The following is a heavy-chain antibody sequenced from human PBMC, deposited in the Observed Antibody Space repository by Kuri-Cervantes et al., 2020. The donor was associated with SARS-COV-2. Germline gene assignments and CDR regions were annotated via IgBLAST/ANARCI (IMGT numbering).Heavy chain of an antibody. Sequence: LSLTCTASGFIFSDYYMTWIRQAPGKGLEWVSNIGPSGTTKYYADSVKGRFTISRDNAKNSLYLQMNSLRAEDTAVYYCARGDRRDYCSSTSCYDAFDIWGQGTMVTVSS. CDR1: GFIFSDYY. CDR3: ARGDRRDYCSSTSCYDAFDI. J-gene: IGHJ3*02. D-gene: IGHD2-2*01. CDR2: IGPSGTTK. V-gene: IGHV3-11*04.